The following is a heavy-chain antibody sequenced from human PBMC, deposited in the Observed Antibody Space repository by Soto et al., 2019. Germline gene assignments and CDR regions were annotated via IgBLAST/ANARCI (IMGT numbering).Heavy chain of an antibody. CDR2: ISGSGGST. D-gene: IGHD6-6*01. J-gene: IGHJ6*02. CDR3: AKDQYSSSSRYYYYGMDV. V-gene: IGHV3-23*01. CDR1: GFTFSSYA. Sequence: GGSLRLSCAASGFTFSSYAMSWVRQAPGKGLEWVSAISGSGGSTYYADSVKGRFTISRDNSKNTLYLQMNSLRAEDTAVYYCAKDQYSSSSRYYYYGMDVWGQGTTVTVSS.